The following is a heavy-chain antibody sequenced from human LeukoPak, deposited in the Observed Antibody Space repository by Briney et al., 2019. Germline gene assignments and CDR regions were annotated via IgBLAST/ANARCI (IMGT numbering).Heavy chain of an antibody. Sequence: GGSLRLSCAVSGFTLGSYWMHWVRQAPGQGLAWVSRVNTDGSSTTYAESVKGRFTISKDNAKNSLYLQMNSLRAEDTAVYYCARDLGPHPHYDSWGQGTMVTVSS. V-gene: IGHV3-74*01. CDR2: VNTDGSST. CDR3: ARDLGPHPHYDS. CDR1: GFTLGSYW. J-gene: IGHJ3*02.